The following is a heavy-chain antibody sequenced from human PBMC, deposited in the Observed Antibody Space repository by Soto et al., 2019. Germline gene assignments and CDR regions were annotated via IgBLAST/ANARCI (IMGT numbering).Heavy chain of an antibody. V-gene: IGHV3-72*01. CDR1: GFTFSDPY. J-gene: IGHJ6*02. CDR3: ARVAVDSAMVYAMDV. Sequence: EVQLVESGGGLVQPGGSLRLSCVGSGFTFSDPYMDWVRQTPGKGLEWLGRIRNKANSYTTEYAASVKGRFAISRDDSQNSHYLQMNGLKTEDTAVYYCARVAVDSAMVYAMDVWGQGTTVTVSS. CDR2: IRNKANSYTT. D-gene: IGHD5-18*01.